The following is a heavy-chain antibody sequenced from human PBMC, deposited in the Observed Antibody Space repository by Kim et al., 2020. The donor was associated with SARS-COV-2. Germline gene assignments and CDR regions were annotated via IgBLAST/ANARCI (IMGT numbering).Heavy chain of an antibody. CDR3: AKMVIMDGYNYFYYYAMES. J-gene: IGHJ6*02. CDR2: ISGGAVNK. V-gene: IGHV3-23*01. D-gene: IGHD2-21*01. Sequence: GGSLRLSCVASGFTFDTYAMSWVRQAPGKGLEWVSVISGGAVNKFYADSVRGRFTISRDNFKNTLYLQMNSLRDEDTALYYCAKMVIMDGYNYFYYYAMESWAQGPPATVSS. CDR1: GFTFDTYA.